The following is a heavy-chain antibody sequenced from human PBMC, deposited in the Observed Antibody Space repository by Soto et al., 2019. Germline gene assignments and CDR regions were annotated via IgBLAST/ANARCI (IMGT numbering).Heavy chain of an antibody. CDR2: ITGSGGST. Sequence: GGSLRLSCAGSGFAFRDFAMIWVRQAPGKGLEWVSAITGSGGSTYYADSVKGRFSISRDNSKNTMYLQMNSLRAEDTAEYYCAKGCVRLGRGVILNLDDWGQGS. V-gene: IGHV3-23*01. CDR3: AKGCVRLGRGVILNLDD. J-gene: IGHJ4*02. D-gene: IGHD3-10*01. CDR1: GFAFRDFA.